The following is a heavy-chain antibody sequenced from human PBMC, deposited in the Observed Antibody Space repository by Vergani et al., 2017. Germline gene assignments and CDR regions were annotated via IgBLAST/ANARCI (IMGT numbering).Heavy chain of an antibody. CDR1: GGTFSSYA. Sequence: QVQLVQSGAEVKKPGSSVKVSCKASGGTFSSYAISWVRQAPGQGLEWMGGIIPIFGTANYAQKFQGRVTITAGKTTSTAYMELSSLRSEDTAVYYCAGDPLGRSGSYYDYYYYGMDVWGQGTTVTVSS. CDR3: AGDPLGRSGSYYDYYYYGMDV. D-gene: IGHD1-26*01. V-gene: IGHV1-69*06. J-gene: IGHJ6*02. CDR2: IIPIFGTA.